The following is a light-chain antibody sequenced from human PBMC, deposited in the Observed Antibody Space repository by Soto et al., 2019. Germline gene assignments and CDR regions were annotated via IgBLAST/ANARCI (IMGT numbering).Light chain of an antibody. CDR1: QSFTSSH. V-gene: IGKV3-20*01. CDR2: GAS. Sequence: TLSLSPGERATLSCRASQSFTSSHLAWYQQKPGQAPSLLIYGASNRATGIPDRFSGSGSGTDFTLTITRLETEGFAVYYCRGYGSSLQRNFGGGTEVDIK. J-gene: IGKJ4*01. CDR3: RGYGSSLQRN.